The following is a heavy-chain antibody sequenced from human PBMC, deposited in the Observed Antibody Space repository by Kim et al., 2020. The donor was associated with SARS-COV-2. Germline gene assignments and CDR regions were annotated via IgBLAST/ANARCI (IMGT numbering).Heavy chain of an antibody. J-gene: IGHJ4*02. Sequence: GGSLRLSCSVSGFTFSRSAMHWIRQAPGKGLEYVSAISGDGGSTKYADSVRGRFTISRDNSKGTLSLQMSSLRPEDTAFYYCVKDRDTSYGSGSLFDSWGQGSLVTVSS. D-gene: IGHD3-10*01. CDR2: ISGDGGST. V-gene: IGHV3-64D*08. CDR1: GFTFSRSA. CDR3: VKDRDTSYGSGSLFDS.